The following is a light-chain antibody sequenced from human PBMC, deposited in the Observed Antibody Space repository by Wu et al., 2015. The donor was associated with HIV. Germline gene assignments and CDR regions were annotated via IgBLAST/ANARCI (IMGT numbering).Light chain of an antibody. CDR1: RSVSSA. CDR2: DAS. CDR3: QQHANWPLT. J-gene: IGKJ5*01. V-gene: IGKV3-11*01. Sequence: EIVLTQSPAALSISPGERASLSCRASRSVSSAVAWYQQKPGQAPRLLIYDASTRATGIPARFTGGGSGTDCILTISSLEPEDFAVYYCQQHANWPLTFGQGTRLEIK.